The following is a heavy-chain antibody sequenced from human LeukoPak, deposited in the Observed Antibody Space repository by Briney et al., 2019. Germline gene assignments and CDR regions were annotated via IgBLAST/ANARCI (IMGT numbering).Heavy chain of an antibody. Sequence: GGSLRLSCAASGFTFSDCYMSWIRQAPGKGLEWVSYISCTTTHINYADSVKGRFTISRDNAKNTLYLQMNSLRAEDTAIYYCARDLGGTADYWGQGTLVTVSS. CDR3: ARDLGGTADY. J-gene: IGHJ4*02. CDR2: ISCTTTHI. D-gene: IGHD3-10*01. CDR1: GFTFSDCY. V-gene: IGHV3-11*06.